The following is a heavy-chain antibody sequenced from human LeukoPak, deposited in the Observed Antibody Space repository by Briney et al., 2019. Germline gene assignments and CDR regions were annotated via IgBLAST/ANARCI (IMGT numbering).Heavy chain of an antibody. CDR1: GFTFSGPA. J-gene: IGHJ4*02. V-gene: IGHV3-73*01. Sequence: GGSLRLSCAASGFTFSGPAMHWVRQASGKGLEWVGRIRSKANSYATAYAASVKGRFTISRDDSKNTAYLQMNSLKTEDTAVYYCTIPLSVGATTKDYWGQGTLVTVSS. CDR2: IRSKANSYAT. CDR3: TIPLSVGATTKDY. D-gene: IGHD1-26*01.